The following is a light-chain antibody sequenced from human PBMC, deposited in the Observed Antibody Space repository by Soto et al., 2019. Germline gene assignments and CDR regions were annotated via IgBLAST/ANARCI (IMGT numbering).Light chain of an antibody. J-gene: IGLJ1*01. CDR2: EVT. Sequence: QSALTQPASVSASPGQSITISCTGTSSDVGAYNYVSWYQQHPGKAPKLMIYEVTNRPSGVSNRFSGSTSGNTASLTISGLQAEDEADYYCTSYTRSSTYVFGTGTKLTVL. CDR1: SSDVGAYNY. V-gene: IGLV2-14*01. CDR3: TSYTRSSTYV.